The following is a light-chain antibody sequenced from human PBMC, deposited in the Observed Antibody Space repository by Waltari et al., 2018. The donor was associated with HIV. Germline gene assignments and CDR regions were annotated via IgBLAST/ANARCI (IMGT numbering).Light chain of an antibody. CDR1: ALPQLF. CDR3: QSSDTSGTY. J-gene: IGLJ2*01. CDR2: KAT. V-gene: IGLV3-25*03. Sequence: FELTQPPSMSVSPGQTARITCSGDALPQLFAYWFQQKSAQAPVLLIFKATERQTGIPARFSGSSSGTVATLPISGVRAEDEADYYCQSSDTSGTYFGGGTKLTVL.